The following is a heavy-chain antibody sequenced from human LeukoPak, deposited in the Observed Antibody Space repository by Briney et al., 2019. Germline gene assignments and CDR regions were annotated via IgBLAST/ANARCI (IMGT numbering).Heavy chain of an antibody. D-gene: IGHD6-6*01. V-gene: IGHV1-18*01. CDR1: GYIFAHNG. CDR2: ISAYNGDT. J-gene: IGHJ4*02. Sequence: ASVRVSCTTSGYIFAHNGISWVRQAPGQGPEWMGWISAYNGDTNYAQNFQGRVTMTRDTSTSTVYMELSSLRSEDTAVYYCARTAGRTFDYWGQGTLVTVSS. CDR3: ARTAGRTFDY.